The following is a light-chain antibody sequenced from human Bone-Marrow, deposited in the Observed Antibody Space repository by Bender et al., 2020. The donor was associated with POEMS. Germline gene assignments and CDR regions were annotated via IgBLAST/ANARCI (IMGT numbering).Light chain of an antibody. CDR1: SSNIGGNT. CDR2: GYN. CDR3: QSYDNSLGGWV. J-gene: IGLJ3*02. Sequence: QPVLTQPPSASGTPGQRVTISCSGSSSNIGGNTVNWYQQLPGTAPKLLIYGYNNRPSGVPDRFSGSKSGTSASLAITGLQAEDEGDYYCQSYDNSLGGWVFGGGTKLTVL. V-gene: IGLV1-44*01.